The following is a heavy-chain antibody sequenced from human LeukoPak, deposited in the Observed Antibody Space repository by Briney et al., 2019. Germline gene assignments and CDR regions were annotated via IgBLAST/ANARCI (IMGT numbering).Heavy chain of an antibody. Sequence: SETLSLTCTVSGGSISSSIYYWGWIRQPPGKGLEWIGSIYYSGSTYYNPSLKSRVTISVDTSKNQFSLKLSSVTAADTAVYYCARHSPSGRYFRPWGQGTLVTVSS. V-gene: IGHV4-39*01. CDR3: ARHSPSGRYFRP. J-gene: IGHJ5*02. CDR1: GGSISSSIYY. D-gene: IGHD3-9*01. CDR2: IYYSGST.